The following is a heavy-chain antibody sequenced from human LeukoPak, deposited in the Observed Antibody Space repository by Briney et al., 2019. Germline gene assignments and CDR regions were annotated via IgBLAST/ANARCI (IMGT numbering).Heavy chain of an antibody. Sequence: NPSETLSLTCTVSGGSISSYYWSWIRQPPGKGLEWIGYIYYSGSTNYNPSLKSRVTISVDKSKNQFSLKLSSVTAADTAVYYCARGVRGVIWYFDYWGQGTLVTVSP. CDR1: GGSISSYY. D-gene: IGHD3-10*01. V-gene: IGHV4-59*12. J-gene: IGHJ4*02. CDR2: IYYSGST. CDR3: ARGVRGVIWYFDY.